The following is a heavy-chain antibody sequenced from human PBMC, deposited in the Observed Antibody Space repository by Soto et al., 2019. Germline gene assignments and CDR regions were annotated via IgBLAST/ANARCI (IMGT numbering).Heavy chain of an antibody. CDR1: GYTFTKFH. D-gene: IGHD2-2*01. V-gene: IGHV1-46*03. Sequence: ASVKVSCKTSGYTFTKFHMHWVRQAPGQGLEWMGIINPSGGSTSYAQKFQGRVTMTRDTSTSTVYMELSSLRSEDTAVYYCARDRWVVVVPAANLFDYWGQGTLVTVSS. J-gene: IGHJ4*02. CDR2: INPSGGST. CDR3: ARDRWVVVVPAANLFDY.